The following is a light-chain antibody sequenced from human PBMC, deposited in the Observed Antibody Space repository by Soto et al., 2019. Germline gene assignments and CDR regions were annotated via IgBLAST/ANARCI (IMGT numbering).Light chain of an antibody. CDR1: ENIGNY. V-gene: IGKV1-39*01. J-gene: IGKJ1*01. Sequence: DIQMTQSPSSLSASVRDRVTITCRASENIGNYLNWYQQKPGKAPKLLISTASSLQSGVPSRFSGSGSGTDFALTISSLQPEDSATYICQQCYNIPRTFGQGTKAEI. CDR3: QQCYNIPRT. CDR2: TAS.